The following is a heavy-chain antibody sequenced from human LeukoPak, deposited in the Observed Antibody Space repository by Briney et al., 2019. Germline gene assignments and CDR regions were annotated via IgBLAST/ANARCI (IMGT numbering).Heavy chain of an antibody. CDR1: GFTFSSYA. CDR3: ARAYDSSGYWPEYFHH. J-gene: IGHJ1*01. V-gene: IGHV3-23*01. D-gene: IGHD3-22*01. Sequence: PGGSLRLSCAASGFTFSSYAMSWVRQAPGKGLECVSAISVSGGTTNYADSVNGRFTISRHNSRNTLFLQMNSLRTEDTAVYYCARAYDSSGYWPEYFHHWGQGTLVTVSS. CDR2: ISVSGGTT.